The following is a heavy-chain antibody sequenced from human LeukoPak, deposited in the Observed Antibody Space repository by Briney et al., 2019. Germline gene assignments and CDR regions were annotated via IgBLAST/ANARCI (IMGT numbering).Heavy chain of an antibody. Sequence: AGGSLRLSCAASGFTFSSYAMSWVRQAPGKGLEWVSAISGSGGSTYYADSVKGRFTISRDNSKNTLYLQMNSLRAEDTAVYYCAKSGPVWVRGVIPRLDYWGQGTLVTVSS. CDR2: ISGSGGST. J-gene: IGHJ4*02. CDR1: GFTFSSYA. CDR3: AKSGPVWVRGVIPRLDY. D-gene: IGHD3-10*01. V-gene: IGHV3-23*01.